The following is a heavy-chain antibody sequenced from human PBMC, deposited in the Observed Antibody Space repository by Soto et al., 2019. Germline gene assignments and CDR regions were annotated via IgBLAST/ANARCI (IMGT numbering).Heavy chain of an antibody. CDR2: FYPGDSTS. J-gene: IGHJ3*02. CDR1: GYSVISYW. V-gene: IGHV5-51*01. Sequence: RGESLKISCKTSGYSVISYWVAWVRQKPGKGLEWMGTFYPGDSTSTYSPSFQGQVTISVDKSISTAYLHLSSLKASDTAMYYCARIIGYCRNNDCSWTFDIWGQGTTVTVSS. CDR3: ARIIGYCRNNDCSWTFDI. D-gene: IGHD2-2*03.